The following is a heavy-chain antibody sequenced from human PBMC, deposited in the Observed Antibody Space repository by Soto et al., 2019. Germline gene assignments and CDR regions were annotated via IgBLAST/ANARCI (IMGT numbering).Heavy chain of an antibody. CDR2: LTGSSSNI. CDR3: ANGRATYSLMTHHF. V-gene: IGHV3-11*01. J-gene: IGHJ4*02. Sequence: RRLSCAASGFTFSDYYMSWIRQAAGKGLGGISTLTGSSSNIYYADSVKGRFAISRDNSRNALYLQMNSLTAEDTAGYYCANGRATYSLMTHHFWGQGTLVTVSS. CDR1: GFTFSDYY. D-gene: IGHD2-21*01.